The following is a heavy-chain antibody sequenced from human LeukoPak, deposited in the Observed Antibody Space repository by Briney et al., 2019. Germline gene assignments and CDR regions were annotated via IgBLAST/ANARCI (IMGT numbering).Heavy chain of an antibody. V-gene: IGHV4-59*08. CDR1: GGSTSSYY. J-gene: IGHJ3*02. Sequence: SETLSLTCTVSGGSTSSYYWSWLRQPPGKGLEWIGYIYYSGSTNYNPSLKSRVTISVDTSKNQFSLKLSSVTAADTAVYYCARPAPAVSGWGRASEIWGQGTMVTVSS. CDR3: ARPAPAVSGWGRASEI. CDR2: IYYSGST. D-gene: IGHD2-2*01.